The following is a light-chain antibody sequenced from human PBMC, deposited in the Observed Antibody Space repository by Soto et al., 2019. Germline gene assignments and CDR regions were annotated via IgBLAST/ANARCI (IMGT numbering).Light chain of an antibody. CDR3: GTWDSSLSAV. CDR2: ENN. V-gene: IGLV1-51*02. CDR1: SSNIGNNY. Sequence: QSVLTQPPSVSAAPGQTVTISCSGSSSNIGNNYVSWYQQLPGTAPKLLIYENNKRPSGIPDRFSGSKSGTSATLGITGLQTGDEADYYCGTWDSSLSAVFGTGTMLTVL. J-gene: IGLJ1*01.